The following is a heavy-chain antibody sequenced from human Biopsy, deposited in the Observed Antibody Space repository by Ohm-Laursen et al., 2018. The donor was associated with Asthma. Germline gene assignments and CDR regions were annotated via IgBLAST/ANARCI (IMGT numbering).Heavy chain of an antibody. CDR3: AESDYYGSGYYYGMDV. Sequence: SVKVSCKASGDSFSNYAISWVRQAPGQGLEWMGGLIPVLGTPDHAQMFEGRVAITADESTSTAYMELSSLRSEDTAVYYCAESDYYGSGYYYGMDVWGQGTTVTVSS. V-gene: IGHV1-69*13. D-gene: IGHD3-10*01. CDR2: LIPVLGTP. CDR1: GDSFSNYA. J-gene: IGHJ6*02.